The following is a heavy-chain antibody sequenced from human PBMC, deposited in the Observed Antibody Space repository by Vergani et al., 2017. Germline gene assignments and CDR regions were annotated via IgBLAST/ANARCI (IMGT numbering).Heavy chain of an antibody. CDR2: ISPDGSAT. Sequence: EVQLVESGGGLVQPGGSLRLSCAASGFSLSRFWMSWVRQAPEKGLEWVAHISPDGSATSYVDSVKGRFTISRDNTKNSLSLQMNSLRDEDTALYYCARVFSGYSYGLVAYWGQGTLVTVSS. CDR3: ARVFSGYSYGLVAY. CDR1: GFSLSRFW. V-gene: IGHV3-7*03. J-gene: IGHJ4*02. D-gene: IGHD5-18*01.